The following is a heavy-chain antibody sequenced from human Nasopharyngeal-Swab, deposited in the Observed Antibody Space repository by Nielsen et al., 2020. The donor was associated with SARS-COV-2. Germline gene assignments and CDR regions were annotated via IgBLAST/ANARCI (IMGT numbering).Heavy chain of an antibody. V-gene: IGHV3-53*01. CDR2: IYRGGST. J-gene: IGHJ4*02. D-gene: IGHD2-15*01. Sequence: WIRQPPGKGLEWVSVIYRGGSTYYADSVKGRFTISRDNSKKTLYLQMNSLRAEDTAVYYCARDSGGYCSGGSCYPHYYFDYWGQGTLVTVSS. CDR3: ARDSGGYCSGGSCYPHYYFDY.